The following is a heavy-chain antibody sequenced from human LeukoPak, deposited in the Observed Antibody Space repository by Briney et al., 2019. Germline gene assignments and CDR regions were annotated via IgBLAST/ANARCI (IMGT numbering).Heavy chain of an antibody. Sequence: SETLSLTCAVYGGSFSGYYWGWIRQPPGKGLEWIGEINHSGSTNYNPSLKSRVTISVDTSKNQFSLKLSSVTAADTAVYYCAIRRSGNYRSSPFDYWGQGTLVTVSS. D-gene: IGHD4-11*01. CDR2: INHSGST. V-gene: IGHV4-34*01. CDR1: GGSFSGYY. CDR3: AIRRSGNYRSSPFDY. J-gene: IGHJ4*02.